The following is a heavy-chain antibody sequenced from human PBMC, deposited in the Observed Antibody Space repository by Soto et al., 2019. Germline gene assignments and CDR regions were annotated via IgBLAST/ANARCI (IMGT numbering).Heavy chain of an antibody. CDR2: INPSGGST. D-gene: IGHD6-6*01. CDR3: VRESREGGGAYSSLHRRLDYYGMDV. V-gene: IGHV1-46*01. J-gene: IGHJ6*02. Sequence: QVQLVQSGAEVKKPGASVKVSCKASGYTFTSYYMHWVRQAPGQGLEWMGIINPSGGSTSYAQKFQGRVTMTRDTSTSTVYMELSSLRSEDTAVYYCVRESREGGGAYSSLHRRLDYYGMDVWGQGTTVTVSS. CDR1: GYTFTSYY.